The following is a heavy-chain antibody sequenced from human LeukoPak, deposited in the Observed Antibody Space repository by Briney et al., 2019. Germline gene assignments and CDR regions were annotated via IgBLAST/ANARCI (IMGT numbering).Heavy chain of an antibody. CDR1: GGSISSSNYY. CDR3: AKLYGGSSSWYFDS. D-gene: IGHD6-13*01. CDR2: IYYSGST. V-gene: IGHV4-39*01. Sequence: PSETLSLTCTVSGGSISSSNYYWGWIRQPPGKGLEWIGSIYYSGSTYYNPSLRSRVTIFVDTSKNQFSLKLSSVTAADTAVYYCAKLYGGSSSWYFDSWGQGTLVTVSS. J-gene: IGHJ4*02.